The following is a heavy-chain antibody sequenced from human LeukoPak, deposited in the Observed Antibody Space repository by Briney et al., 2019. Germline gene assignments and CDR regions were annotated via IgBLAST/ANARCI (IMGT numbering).Heavy chain of an antibody. CDR1: GGSISSSSYY. V-gene: IGHV4-39*01. D-gene: IGHD6-19*01. CDR2: IYYSGST. J-gene: IGHJ4*02. Sequence: SETLSLTCTVSGGSISSSSYYWGWIRQPPGKGLEWIVSIYYSGSTYYNPSLKSRVTISVDTSKNQFSLKLSSVTAADTAVYYCARHWLGIQDFDYWGQGTLVTVSS. CDR3: ARHWLGIQDFDY.